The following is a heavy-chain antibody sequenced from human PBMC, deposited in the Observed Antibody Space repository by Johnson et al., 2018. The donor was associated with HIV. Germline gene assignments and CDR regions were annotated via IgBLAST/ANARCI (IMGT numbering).Heavy chain of an antibody. V-gene: IGHV3-11*04. D-gene: IGHD2-8*02. J-gene: IGHJ3*02. CDR2: ISSSGNTI. Sequence: QAQLVESGGGLVKPGGSLRLSCAASGFTFGDYYMTWIRQAPGKGLEWVSYISSSGNTIYYADSVQGRFTISRDNAKNSLYLQMNSLRDEDTAVYYCAREFYCTGGVCYLGDAFDIWGQGTVVTVSS. CDR3: AREFYCTGGVCYLGDAFDI. CDR1: GFTFGDYY.